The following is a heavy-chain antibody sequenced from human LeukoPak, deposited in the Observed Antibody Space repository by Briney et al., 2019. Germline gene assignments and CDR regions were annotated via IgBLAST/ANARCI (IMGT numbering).Heavy chain of an antibody. J-gene: IGHJ4*02. CDR3: ARQIVPAAISEFDY. V-gene: IGHV5-51*01. CDR2: IYPGDSDT. CDR1: GYNFNTFW. D-gene: IGHD2-2*01. Sequence: GESLKISCEGSGYNFNTFWIGWVRQMPGKGLEWMGIIYPGDSDTRYSPSFQGQVTISADKSISTAYLQWSSLKASDTAMYYCARQIVPAAISEFDYWGQGTLVTVSS.